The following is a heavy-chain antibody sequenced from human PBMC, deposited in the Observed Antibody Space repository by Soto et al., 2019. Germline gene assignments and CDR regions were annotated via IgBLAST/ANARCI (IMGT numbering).Heavy chain of an antibody. V-gene: IGHV4-59*01. J-gene: IGHJ6*02. CDR3: ARESGGDYYYYYGMDV. CDR2: IYYSGST. Sequence: SETLSLTCTVSGGSISSYYWSWIRQPPGKGLEWIGYIYYSGSTNYNPSLKSRVTISVDTSKNQFSLKLSSVTTADTAVYYCARESGGDYYYYYGMDVWGQGTTVTVSS. CDR1: GGSISSYY. D-gene: IGHD3-10*01.